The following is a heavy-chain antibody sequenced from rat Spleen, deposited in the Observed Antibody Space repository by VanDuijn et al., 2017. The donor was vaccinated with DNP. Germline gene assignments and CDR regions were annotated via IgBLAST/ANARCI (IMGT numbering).Heavy chain of an antibody. Sequence: EVQLVESGGGPVQPGRSLKLSCSASGFSFSRFYMAWVRQAPKKGLEWVATIIYDGSRTYYRDSVKGRFTISRDNAKSTLYLQMDSLRSEDTATYYCAGQGTTGNPYWYFDFWGPGVMVTVSS. D-gene: IGHD1-11*01. CDR1: GFSFSRFY. V-gene: IGHV5S10*01. CDR3: AGQGTTGNPYWYFDF. CDR2: IIYDGSRT. J-gene: IGHJ1*01.